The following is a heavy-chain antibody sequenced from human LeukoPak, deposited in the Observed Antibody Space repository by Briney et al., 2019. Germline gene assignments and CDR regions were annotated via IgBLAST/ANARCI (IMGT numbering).Heavy chain of an antibody. V-gene: IGHV1-24*01. CDR1: GYTLTELS. J-gene: IGHJ4*02. D-gene: IGHD1-26*01. CDR3: ATDTRRVVGATTQEVFDY. Sequence: ASVKVSCKVSGYTLTELSMHWVRQAPGKGLEWMGGFDPEDGETIYAQKFQGRVTMTVDTSTDTAYMELSSLRSEDTAVYYCATDTRRVVGATTQEVFDYWGQGTLVTVSS. CDR2: FDPEDGET.